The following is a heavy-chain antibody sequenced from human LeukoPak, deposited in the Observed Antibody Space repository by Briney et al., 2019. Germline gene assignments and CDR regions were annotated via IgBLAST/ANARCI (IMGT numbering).Heavy chain of an antibody. D-gene: IGHD2-15*01. CDR3: ARVHPAVVVAATPWDLYYFDY. CDR1: GYTFTSYG. J-gene: IGHJ4*02. Sequence: GASVKVSCKASGYTFTSYGISWVRQAPGQGLEWMGWISAYNGNTNYAQKLQGRVTMTTDTSTSTAYMELWSLRSDDTAVYYCARVHPAVVVAATPWDLYYFDYWGQGTLVTVSS. V-gene: IGHV1-18*01. CDR2: ISAYNGNT.